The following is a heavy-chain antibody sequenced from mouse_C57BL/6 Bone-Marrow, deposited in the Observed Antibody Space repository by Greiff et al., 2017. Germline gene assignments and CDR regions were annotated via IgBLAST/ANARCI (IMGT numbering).Heavy chain of an antibody. Sequence: EVQLVESEGGLVQPGSSMKLSCTASGFTFSDYYMAWVRQVPEKGLEWVANINYDGSSTYYLDSLKSRFIISRDNAKNILYLQMSSLKSEDTATYYCARVGTVVAHWYFDVWGTGTTVTVSS. CDR2: INYDGSST. CDR3: ARVGTVVAHWYFDV. J-gene: IGHJ1*03. D-gene: IGHD1-1*01. CDR1: GFTFSDYY. V-gene: IGHV5-16*01.